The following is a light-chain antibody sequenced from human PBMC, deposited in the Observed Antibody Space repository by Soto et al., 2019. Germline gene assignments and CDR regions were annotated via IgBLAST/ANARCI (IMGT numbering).Light chain of an antibody. J-gene: IGLJ2*01. Sequence: QSVLTQPPSPSVTPGQRVTLSCSCSSCNIRSNYVYWYQQLPGTDPKLLINRNNQRPSGVPDRFSGSNSGTSDALAISGLRSEEEAAYYCAAWDDSLGEVFGGGTKLTVL. CDR3: AAWDDSLGEV. CDR1: SCNIRSNY. CDR2: RNN. V-gene: IGLV1-47*01.